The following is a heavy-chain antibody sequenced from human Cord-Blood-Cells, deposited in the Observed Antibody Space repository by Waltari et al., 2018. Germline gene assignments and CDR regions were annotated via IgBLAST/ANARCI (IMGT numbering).Heavy chain of an antibody. Sequence: EVQLVESGGGLVQPGGSLRLSCAASGFTFSSYWMSWVRQAPGKGLEWVANIKQDGSEKYYVDSVKGRFTISRDNAKNSLYLQMNSLRAEDTAVYYCARDALTWIQLYYYGMDVWGQGTTVTVSS. D-gene: IGHD5-18*01. CDR2: IKQDGSEK. CDR1: GFTFSSYW. V-gene: IGHV3-7*01. CDR3: ARDALTWIQLYYYGMDV. J-gene: IGHJ6*02.